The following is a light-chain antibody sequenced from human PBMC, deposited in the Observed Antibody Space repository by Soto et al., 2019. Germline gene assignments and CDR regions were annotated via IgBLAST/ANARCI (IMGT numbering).Light chain of an antibody. J-gene: IGLJ2*01. V-gene: IGLV1-40*01. Sequence: QSVLTQPPSVSGSPGQRVTISCTRSSANIGEGYDVHWYQQLPGTAPKLLIYGNSNRTSGVPVRFSGSKSGTSASLAITGLQAEDEADYYYQSYDSSMSGSVVFGGGTKLTVL. CDR3: QSYDSSMSGSVV. CDR2: GNS. CDR1: SANIGEGYD.